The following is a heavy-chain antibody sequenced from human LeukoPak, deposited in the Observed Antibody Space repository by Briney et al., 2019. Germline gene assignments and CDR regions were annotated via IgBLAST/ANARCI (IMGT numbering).Heavy chain of an antibody. CDR2: IHAIGGGGHT. J-gene: IGHJ4*02. D-gene: IGHD3-16*01. V-gene: IGHV3-23*01. CDR3: TRNGGGLGY. Sequence: GGSLRLSCAASGFTFSNYDMIWVRQAPGKGLEWVSSIHAIGGGGHTYSADSMKGRFTTSRDDSKNTLFLQMHSLTAEDTAVYYCTRNGGGLGYWGQGALVTVSS. CDR1: GFTFSNYD.